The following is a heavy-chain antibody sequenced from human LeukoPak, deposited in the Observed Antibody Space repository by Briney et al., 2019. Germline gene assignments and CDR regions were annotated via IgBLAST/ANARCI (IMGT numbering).Heavy chain of an antibody. D-gene: IGHD2-21*02. V-gene: IGHV3-30*04. CDR2: ISYDGSNK. CDR1: GFTFSSYA. J-gene: IGHJ6*02. Sequence: GGSLRLSCAASGFTFSSYAMHWVRQALGKGLEWVAVISYDGSNKYYADSVKGRFTISRDNSKNTLYLQMNSLRAEDTAVYYCARGVTPLDYYYGMDVWGQGTTVTVSS. CDR3: ARGVTPLDYYYGMDV.